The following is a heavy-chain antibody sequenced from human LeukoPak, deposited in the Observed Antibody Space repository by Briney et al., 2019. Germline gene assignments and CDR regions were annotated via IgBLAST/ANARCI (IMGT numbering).Heavy chain of an antibody. CDR2: IYYSGST. D-gene: IGHD3-3*01. CDR3: AKVHLRFSPFDP. CDR1: GGSISSYY. J-gene: IGHJ5*02. V-gene: IGHV4-59*01. Sequence: SETLSLTCTVSGGSISSYYWSRIRQPPGKGLEWIGYIYYSGSTNYNPSLKSRVTISVDTSKNQFSLRLTSVTAADTAVYYCAKVHLRFSPFDPWGQGTLVTVSS.